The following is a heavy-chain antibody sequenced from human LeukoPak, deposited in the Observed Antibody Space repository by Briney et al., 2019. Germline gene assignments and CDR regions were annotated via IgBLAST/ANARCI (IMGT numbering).Heavy chain of an antibody. D-gene: IGHD6-13*01. CDR2: IYSGGST. J-gene: IGHJ4*02. CDR3: ARGGYYYDY. V-gene: IGHV3-53*01. Sequence: LEWVSVIYSGGSTYYADSVKGRFTISRDNSKNTLYLQMNSLRAEDTAVYYCARGGYYYDYWGQGTLVTVSS.